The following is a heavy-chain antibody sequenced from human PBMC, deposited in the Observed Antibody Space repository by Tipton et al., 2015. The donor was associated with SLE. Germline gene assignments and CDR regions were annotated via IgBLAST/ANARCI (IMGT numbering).Heavy chain of an antibody. V-gene: IGHV4-4*02. CDR3: ARGKREVRGVPMNCAFDI. J-gene: IGHJ3*02. D-gene: IGHD3-10*01. CDR2: IYHSGST. Sequence: TLSLTCAVSGGSISSIKWWSWVRQPPGKGLEWIGEIYHSGSTNYNPSLKSRVTISVDTSKNQLSLKLSSVTAADTAVYYCARGKREVRGVPMNCAFDIWGQGTMVTVSS. CDR1: GGSISSIKW.